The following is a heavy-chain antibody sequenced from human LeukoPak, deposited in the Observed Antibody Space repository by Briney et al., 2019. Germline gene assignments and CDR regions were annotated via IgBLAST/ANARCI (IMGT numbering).Heavy chain of an antibody. Sequence: SQTLSLTCTVSGGSISSGSYSWSWIRQPAGKGLEWLGRIYPSGSTNYNPSLKSRVTISVDTSKNQFSLKLSSVTAADTAVYYCARGFAERYYYYYYMDVWGKGTTVTVSS. J-gene: IGHJ6*03. CDR3: ARGFAERYYYYYYMDV. CDR1: GGSISSGSYS. D-gene: IGHD3-10*01. CDR2: IYPSGST. V-gene: IGHV4-61*02.